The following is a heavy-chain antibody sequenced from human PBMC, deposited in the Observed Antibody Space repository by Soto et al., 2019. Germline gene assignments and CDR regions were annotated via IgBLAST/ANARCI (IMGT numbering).Heavy chain of an antibody. D-gene: IGHD3-22*01. CDR1: GFTVSSKY. CDR2: IYSGGST. CDR3: ARMGDSSAYSGWFDP. V-gene: IGHV3-66*01. J-gene: IGHJ5*02. Sequence: EVQLVESGGGLVQPGGSLRLCCSASGFTVSSKYMSWVRQAPGKGLEWVSVIYSGGSTDYADSVKGRFTISRDNSKNTLYLQMNSLRAEDTAVYYCARMGDSSAYSGWFDPWGQGTLVTVSS.